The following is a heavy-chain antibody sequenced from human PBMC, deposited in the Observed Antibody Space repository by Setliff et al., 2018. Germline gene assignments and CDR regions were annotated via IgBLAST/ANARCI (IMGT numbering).Heavy chain of an antibody. Sequence: PGGSLRLSCTASGLSYINDWVSWVRQAPGKGLEWLASINQEGSGRYYVDSVKGRFSISRDNAKSSLYLQMNSLRADDTAVYYCARDVFDFRTGQADPWGQGTLVTVSS. J-gene: IGHJ5*02. V-gene: IGHV3-7*01. D-gene: IGHD3-3*01. CDR2: INQEGSGR. CDR3: ARDVFDFRTGQADP. CDR1: GLSYINDW.